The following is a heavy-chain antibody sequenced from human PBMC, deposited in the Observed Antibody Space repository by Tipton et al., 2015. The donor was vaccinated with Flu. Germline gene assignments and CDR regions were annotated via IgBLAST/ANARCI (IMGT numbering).Heavy chain of an antibody. Sequence: GSLRLSCAASGFTFSTSWMHWVRQAPGKGLEWVANIKPDGSEKYYVDSVKGRFTISRDNAKNSLYLQMNSLRADDTAVYYCARQIGGGDCYWGQGTLVTVSS. CDR2: IKPDGSEK. J-gene: IGHJ4*02. V-gene: IGHV3-7*03. D-gene: IGHD2-21*01. CDR1: GFTFSTSW. CDR3: ARQIGGGDCY.